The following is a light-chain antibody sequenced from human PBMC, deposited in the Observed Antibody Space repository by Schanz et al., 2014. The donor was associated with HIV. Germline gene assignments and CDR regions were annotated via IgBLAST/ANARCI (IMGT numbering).Light chain of an antibody. CDR1: QTFSKNY. V-gene: IGKV3-20*01. CDR3: QESGSSPT. J-gene: IGKJ4*01. CDR2: GAS. Sequence: EIVLTQSPDTLSLSPGERATLSCRASQTFSKNYLAWYHQKPGQAPRLLIYGASSRATGIPDRFSGSGSGTDFTLTISRLEPEDFAVYYCQESGSSPTFGGGTKVEIK.